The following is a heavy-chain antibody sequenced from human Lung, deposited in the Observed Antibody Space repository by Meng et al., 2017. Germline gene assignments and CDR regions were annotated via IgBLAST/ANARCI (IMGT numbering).Heavy chain of an antibody. CDR3: ARDLNGDRGIYFDY. CDR1: GCTFTNYV. V-gene: IGHV1-3*01. J-gene: IGHJ4*02. Sequence: QVQLVQSGGEVKKPGASVKVSCKTSGCTFTNYVIHWVRQAPGKRLEWMGWIRVGNDETHYSQKFKGRVTISRDTSVSTAYMELSSLRSEDTAIYYCARDLNGDRGIYFDYWGQGTLVTVSS. CDR2: IRVGNDET. D-gene: IGHD3-10*01.